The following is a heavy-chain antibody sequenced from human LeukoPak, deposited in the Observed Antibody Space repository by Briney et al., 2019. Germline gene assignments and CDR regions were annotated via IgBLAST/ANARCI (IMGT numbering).Heavy chain of an antibody. CDR3: AKDLTRYDYGDAFDY. Sequence: PGGSLTLSCEASGFTFSSYNMIWVRQAPGKRLEWVSSITSSSSYVFYADSVKGRFTISRDNAKNSLYLQMNSLRAEDTAVYYCAKDLTRYDYGDAFDYWGQGTLVTVSS. V-gene: IGHV3-21*01. D-gene: IGHD4-17*01. CDR2: ITSSSSYV. J-gene: IGHJ4*02. CDR1: GFTFSSYN.